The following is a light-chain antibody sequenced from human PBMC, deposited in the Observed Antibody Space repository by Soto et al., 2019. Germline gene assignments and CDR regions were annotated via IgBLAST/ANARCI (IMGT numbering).Light chain of an antibody. CDR2: EVN. CDR1: SSDVGGYKY. CDR3: SSYAGSNNYVV. V-gene: IGLV2-8*01. Sequence: QSALTQPPSASGSPGQSVTISFTGTSSDVGGYKYVSWYQQHPGKAPKLMIFEVNKRPPGVPDRFSGSKSGNTASLTVSGLQAEDEADYYCSSYAGSNNYVVFGGGTKVTVL. J-gene: IGLJ2*01.